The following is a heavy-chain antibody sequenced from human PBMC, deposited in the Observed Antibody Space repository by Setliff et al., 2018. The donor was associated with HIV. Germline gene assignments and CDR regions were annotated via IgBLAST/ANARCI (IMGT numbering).Heavy chain of an antibody. V-gene: IGHV4-59*08. CDR3: ARVSTDYVWGSFLSSGPYYFDF. CDR2: IYYTGIP. J-gene: IGHJ4*02. D-gene: IGHD3-16*01. CDR1: GTSINSHY. Sequence: PSETLSLTCTVSGTSINSHYWSWIRQTPGKGLQWIGLIYYTGIPTYNPSLEGRITMSVDTSKSQFSLKLTSVTAADTAAYFCARVSTDYVWGSFLSSGPYYFDFWGQGALVTVSS.